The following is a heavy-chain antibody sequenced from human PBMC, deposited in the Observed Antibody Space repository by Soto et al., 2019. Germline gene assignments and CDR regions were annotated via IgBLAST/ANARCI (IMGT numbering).Heavy chain of an antibody. Sequence: PSETLSLTCAVYGGSFSGYYWSWIRQPPGKGLEWIGEINHSGSTNYNPSLKSRVTISVDTSKNQFSLKLSSVTAADTAVYYCARAPERYCSGGSCYSLDYWGQGTLVTVSS. J-gene: IGHJ4*02. D-gene: IGHD2-15*01. CDR1: GGSFSGYY. V-gene: IGHV4-34*01. CDR2: INHSGST. CDR3: ARAPERYCSGGSCYSLDY.